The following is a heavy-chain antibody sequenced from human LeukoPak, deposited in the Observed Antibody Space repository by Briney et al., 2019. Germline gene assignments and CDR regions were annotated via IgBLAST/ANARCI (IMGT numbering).Heavy chain of an antibody. D-gene: IGHD3-16*01. Sequence: PSETLSLTCTVSGGSISSSSYYWGWIRQPPGKGLGWIGSIYYSGSTYYNPSLKSRVTISVDTSKNQFSLKLSSVTAADTAVYYCAQGGPYYGMDVWGQGTTVTVSS. V-gene: IGHV4-39*01. CDR1: GGSISSSSYY. CDR2: IYYSGST. J-gene: IGHJ6*02. CDR3: AQGGPYYGMDV.